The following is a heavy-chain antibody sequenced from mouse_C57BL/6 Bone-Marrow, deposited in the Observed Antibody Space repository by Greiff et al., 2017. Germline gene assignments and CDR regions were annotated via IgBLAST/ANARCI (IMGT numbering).Heavy chain of an antibody. Sequence: VHLVESGAELVKPGASVKMSCKASGYTFTTYPIEWMKQNHGKSLEWIGNFHPYNDDTKYNEKFKGKATLTVEKSSSTVYLELSRLTSDDSAVYYCARGYYGSSPWFAYWGQGTLVTVSA. CDR2: FHPYNDDT. V-gene: IGHV1-47*01. CDR3: ARGYYGSSPWFAY. CDR1: GYTFTTYP. D-gene: IGHD1-1*01. J-gene: IGHJ3*01.